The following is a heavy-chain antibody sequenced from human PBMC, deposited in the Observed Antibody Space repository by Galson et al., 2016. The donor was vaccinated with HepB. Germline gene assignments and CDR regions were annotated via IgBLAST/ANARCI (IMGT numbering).Heavy chain of an antibody. CDR1: GASISSGGYY. V-gene: IGHV4-39*01. J-gene: IGHJ4*02. Sequence: SETLSLTCTVSGASISSGGYYWGWIRQPPGRGLEWIGSIFYSGNLYYNPSLKSRVTISVDTPKNQIFLKLSSVTAADSAVYYCARHVPPPLWLGDGDYWGQGSLVTVTS. CDR3: ARHVPPPLWLGDGDY. CDR2: IFYSGNL. D-gene: IGHD3-10*01.